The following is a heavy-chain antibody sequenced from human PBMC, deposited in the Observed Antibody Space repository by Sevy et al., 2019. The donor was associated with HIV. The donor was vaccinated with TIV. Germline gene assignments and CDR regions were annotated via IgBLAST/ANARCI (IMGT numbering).Heavy chain of an antibody. CDR2: INHSGST. V-gene: IGHV4-34*01. Sequence: SETLSLTCAVYGGSFSGYYWNWIRQSPGKGLEWIGEINHSGSTHHNPSLKSRVTISVDTSKNQFSLRLNSVTAADTAVYYCARAPPVVVVPGDPSWFDPWGQGTLVTVSS. CDR1: GGSFSGYY. D-gene: IGHD2-2*01. J-gene: IGHJ5*02. CDR3: ARAPPVVVVPGDPSWFDP.